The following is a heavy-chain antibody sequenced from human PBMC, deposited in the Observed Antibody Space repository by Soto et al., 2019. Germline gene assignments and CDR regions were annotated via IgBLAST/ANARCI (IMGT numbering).Heavy chain of an antibody. Sequence: PGGSLRLSCAASGFTFSSYAMHWVRQAPGKGLEWVAVISYDGSNKYYADSVKGRFTISRDNSKNTLYLQMNSLRAEDTAVYYCAWVPPPVELRFLEWLFPRSGYYGMDVWGQGTTVTVSS. CDR3: AWVPPPVELRFLEWLFPRSGYYGMDV. J-gene: IGHJ6*02. CDR2: ISYDGSNK. D-gene: IGHD3-3*01. CDR1: GFTFSSYA. V-gene: IGHV3-30-3*01.